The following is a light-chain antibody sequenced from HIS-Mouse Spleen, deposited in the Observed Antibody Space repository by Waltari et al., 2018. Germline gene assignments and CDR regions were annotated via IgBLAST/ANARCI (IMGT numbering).Light chain of an antibody. CDR2: EGR. Sequence: QSALTQPASVSGSPGQSITTSCTGPSSDVGSYNLASWYHQHPGKAPKLMIYEGRKRPSGVSNRFSGSKSGNTASLTISGLQAEDEADYYCCSYAGSSTVVFGGGTKLTVL. CDR1: SSDVGSYNL. CDR3: CSYAGSSTVV. J-gene: IGLJ2*01. V-gene: IGLV2-23*01.